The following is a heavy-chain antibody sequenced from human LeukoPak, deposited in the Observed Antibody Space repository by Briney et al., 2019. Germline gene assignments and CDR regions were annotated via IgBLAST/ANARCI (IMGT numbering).Heavy chain of an antibody. CDR2: ISGSGTST. V-gene: IGHV3-23*01. CDR1: GCTFSSYV. CDR3: AKKGIAAADSFDY. J-gene: IGHJ4*02. Sequence: GGSLRLSCAASGCTFSSYVMSWVRQAPGKGLEWVSGISGSGTSTYYADSVKGRFTISRDNSKNTLFLQMNSLRADDTAVYYCAKKGIAAADSFDYWGQGTLVTVSS. D-gene: IGHD6-13*01.